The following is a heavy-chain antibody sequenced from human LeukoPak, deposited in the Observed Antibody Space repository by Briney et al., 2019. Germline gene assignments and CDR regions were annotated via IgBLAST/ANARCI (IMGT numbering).Heavy chain of an antibody. Sequence: GASVKVSCKASGGTFSSYAISWVRQAPGQGLEWMGGIIPIFGTANYAQKFQGRVTITADESTSTAYMELSSLRSEDTAVYYCARGGPNGHTYAVRYYNWFDPWGQGTLVTVSS. CDR1: GGTFSSYA. D-gene: IGHD2-8*01. CDR2: IIPIFGTA. V-gene: IGHV1-69*01. CDR3: ARGGPNGHTYAVRYYNWFDP. J-gene: IGHJ5*02.